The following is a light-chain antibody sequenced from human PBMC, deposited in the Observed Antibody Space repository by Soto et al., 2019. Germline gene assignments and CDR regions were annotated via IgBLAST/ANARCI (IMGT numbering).Light chain of an antibody. Sequence: EIVMTQSPATLSVSPGESATLSCRASQSVSSNLAWHQQKPGQAPRILMYDASTRATGISARFSGSGSGTDFTLTISSLEPEDFAVYYCQQRSNWPITFGQGTRLEIK. CDR1: QSVSSN. CDR3: QQRSNWPIT. CDR2: DAS. J-gene: IGKJ5*01. V-gene: IGKV3-11*01.